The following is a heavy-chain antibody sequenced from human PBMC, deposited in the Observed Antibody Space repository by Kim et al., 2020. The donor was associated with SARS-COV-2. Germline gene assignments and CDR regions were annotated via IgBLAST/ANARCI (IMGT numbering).Heavy chain of an antibody. CDR2: ISSSSSYI. D-gene: IGHD2-2*01. CDR1: GFTFSSYS. Sequence: GGSLRLSCAASGFTFSSYSMNWVRQAPGKGLEWVSSISSSSSYIYYADSVKGRFTISRDNAKNSLYLQMNSLRAEDTAVYYCARVPAAKAFYYYYGMDVWGQGTTVTVSS. J-gene: IGHJ6*02. CDR3: ARVPAAKAFYYYYGMDV. V-gene: IGHV3-21*01.